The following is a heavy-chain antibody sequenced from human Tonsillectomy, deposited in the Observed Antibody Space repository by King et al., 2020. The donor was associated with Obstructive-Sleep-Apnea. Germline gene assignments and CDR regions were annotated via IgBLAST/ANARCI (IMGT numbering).Heavy chain of an antibody. CDR1: EFTFSDFW. V-gene: IGHV3-7*01. CDR2: IKQDGSEK. Sequence: VQLVESGGGLVQPGGSLRLSCAAFEFTFSDFWMTWVRQAPGKGLEWVANIKQDGSEKYYADSVKGRFSISRDNAKKSVYLQMSSLRAEDTAIYYSVAATTSGYYYYYYGVDIWGQGTTVTVSS. CDR3: VAATTSGYYYYYYGVDI. D-gene: IGHD1-26*01. J-gene: IGHJ6*02.